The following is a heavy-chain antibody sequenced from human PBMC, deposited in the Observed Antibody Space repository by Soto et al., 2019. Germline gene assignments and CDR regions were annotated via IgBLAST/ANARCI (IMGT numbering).Heavy chain of an antibody. Sequence: QVQLVQSGAEVKTPGSSVKVSCKASGGTFSSFLMGWVRQAPGHGLEWMGGIIPVFGTATYAQKFQGRVTITADDSTSTVYMELSGLKSEDTAVYYCILDCTSMSCYGYLGVDVWGQWTTVTVSS. V-gene: IGHV1-69*01. CDR2: IIPVFGTA. CDR1: GGTFSSFL. CDR3: ILDCTSMSCYGYLGVDV. D-gene: IGHD2-2*01. J-gene: IGHJ6*02.